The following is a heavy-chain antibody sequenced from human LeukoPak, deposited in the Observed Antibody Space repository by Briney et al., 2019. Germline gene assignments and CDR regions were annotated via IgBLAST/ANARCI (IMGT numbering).Heavy chain of an antibody. CDR3: ASDRSSWNPGAPS. D-gene: IGHD6-13*01. J-gene: IGHJ5*02. CDR2: LYYSGST. V-gene: IGHV4-39*01. Sequence: SDTLSLTRSVSGHSISSGNYYWGWLRQPPGKGLEWIGNLYYSGSTYYYPSFKSRVTISVDTSKNQFSLKLSSVTAADTAVYYCASDRSSWNPGAPSWGQGTLVTVSS. CDR1: GHSISSGNYY.